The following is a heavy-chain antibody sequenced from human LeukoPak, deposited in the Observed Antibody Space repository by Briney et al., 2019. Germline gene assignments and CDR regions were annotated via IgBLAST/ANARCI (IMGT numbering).Heavy chain of an antibody. CDR1: GYPLTELS. J-gene: IGHJ5*02. Sequence: ASVKVSCKVSGYPLTELSMHWVRQAPGKGLEWMGGFDPEDGETIYAQKFQGRVTMTEDTSTDTAYMELSSLRSEDTAVYYCSASGITGTTGRRLRYNWFDPWGQGTLVTVSS. CDR3: SASGITGTTGRRLRYNWFDP. D-gene: IGHD1-7*01. CDR2: FDPEDGET. V-gene: IGHV1-24*01.